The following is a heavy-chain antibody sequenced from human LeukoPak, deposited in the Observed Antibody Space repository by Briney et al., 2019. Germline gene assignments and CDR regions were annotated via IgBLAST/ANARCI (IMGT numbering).Heavy chain of an antibody. CDR3: AREHYFYHMDG. J-gene: IGHJ6*03. CDR1: GFIFSSYS. CDR2: INQGGTEK. V-gene: IGHV3-7*01. Sequence: PGGSLRLSCAASGFIFSSYSMNWVRQAPGKGLEWVANINQGGTEKFYVDSVKGRFTISRDNAENSLYLQMNSLRAEDTAVYYCAREHYFYHMDGWGEGTTVTVSS.